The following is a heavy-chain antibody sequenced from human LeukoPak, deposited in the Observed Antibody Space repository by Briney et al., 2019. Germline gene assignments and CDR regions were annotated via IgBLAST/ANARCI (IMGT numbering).Heavy chain of an antibody. CDR1: GFTFSSYG. D-gene: IGHD6-19*01. CDR2: IWYDGSNK. CDR3: ARVKYSSGWYADY. Sequence: GGSLRLSCAASGFTFSSYGMRWVRQAPGKGLEWVAVIWYDGSNKYYADSVKGRFTISRDNSKNTLYLQMNSLRAEDTAVYYCARVKYSSGWYADYWGQGTLVTVSS. J-gene: IGHJ4*02. V-gene: IGHV3-33*01.